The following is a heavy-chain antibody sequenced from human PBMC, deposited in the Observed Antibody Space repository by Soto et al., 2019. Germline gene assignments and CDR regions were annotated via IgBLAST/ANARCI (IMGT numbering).Heavy chain of an antibody. Sequence: EVQLVQSGAEVKKPGESLKISCKGSGYSFTSYWIGWVRQMPGKGLEWMGIIYPGDSDTRYSPSFQGQVTISADKSISTAYLQWSSLKASDTAMYYCARTVIVVVPAAHSDYYYMDVWGKGTTVTVS. V-gene: IGHV5-51*03. CDR2: IYPGDSDT. CDR1: GYSFTSYW. CDR3: ARTVIVVVPAAHSDYYYMDV. J-gene: IGHJ6*03. D-gene: IGHD2-2*01.